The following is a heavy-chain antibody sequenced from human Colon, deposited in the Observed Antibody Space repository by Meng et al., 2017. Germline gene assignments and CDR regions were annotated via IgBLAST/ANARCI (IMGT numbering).Heavy chain of an antibody. CDR1: GFAFSSYE. V-gene: IGHV3-48*03. CDR2: ISSGSRSI. J-gene: IGHJ4*02. CDR3: VRGQD. Sequence: GGSLRLSCAASGFAFSSYELHWVRQAPGKGLEWVSYISSGSRSIYYADSVKGRFTISRDNAKNSLYLQMNNLRAEDTAVYYCVRGQDWGQGTLVTVSS.